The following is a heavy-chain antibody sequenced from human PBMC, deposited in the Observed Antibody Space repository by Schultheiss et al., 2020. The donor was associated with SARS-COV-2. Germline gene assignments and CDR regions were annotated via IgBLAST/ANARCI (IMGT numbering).Heavy chain of an antibody. D-gene: IGHD3-9*01. J-gene: IGHJ6*02. CDR1: GFTFSSYA. CDR3: ARQRVRKPNYDILTGYKYYYYYGMDV. V-gene: IGHV3-13*05. CDR2: IGTAGDP. Sequence: GGSLRLSCAASGFTFSSYAMSWVRQAPGKGLEWVSAIGTAGDPYYPGSVKGRFTISRENAKNSLYLQMNSLRAGDTAVYYCARQRVRKPNYDILTGYKYYYYYGMDVWGQGTTVTVSS.